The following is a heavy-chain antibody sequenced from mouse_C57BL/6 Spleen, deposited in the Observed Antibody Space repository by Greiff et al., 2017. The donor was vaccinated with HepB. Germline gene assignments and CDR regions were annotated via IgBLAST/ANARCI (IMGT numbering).Heavy chain of an antibody. D-gene: IGHD1-1*01. CDR1: GFTFSDFY. CDR3: ARDESSWGYFDV. CDR2: SRNKANDYTT. Sequence: EVNLVESGGGLVQSGRSLRLSCATSGFTFSDFYMEWVRQAPGKGLEWIAASRNKANDYTTEYSASVKGRFIVSRDTSQSILYLQMNALRAEDTAIYYCARDESSWGYFDVWGTGTTVTVSS. V-gene: IGHV7-1*01. J-gene: IGHJ1*03.